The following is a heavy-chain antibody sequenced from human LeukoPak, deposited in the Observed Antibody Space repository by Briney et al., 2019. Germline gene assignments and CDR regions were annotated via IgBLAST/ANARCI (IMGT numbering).Heavy chain of an antibody. CDR3: ARVLLERPGIDSFDI. D-gene: IGHD1-1*01. CDR1: GFTLSSYS. Sequence: GGSLRLSCAASGFTLSSYSMEWVRQAPGEGLEWVSHLSSSTSTIYYADSVKGRFTISRDNAKNSLYPQMNSLRAEDTAIYYCARVLLERPGIDSFDIWGRGTMVTVSS. V-gene: IGHV3-48*01. J-gene: IGHJ3*02. CDR2: LSSSTSTI.